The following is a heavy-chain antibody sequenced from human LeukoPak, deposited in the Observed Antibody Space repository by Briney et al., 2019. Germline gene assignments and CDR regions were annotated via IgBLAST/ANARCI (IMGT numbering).Heavy chain of an antibody. Sequence: GASVKVSCKASGYSFSSYGISWVRQAPGQGLEWMGWISAYNGNTNYAQRLQGRVTMTTDTSTSTANMELRRLRSDDTAVYYCARAHPEYYDSRGRNPLDYWGQGTLVTVSS. V-gene: IGHV1-18*01. CDR3: ARAHPEYYDSRGRNPLDY. J-gene: IGHJ4*02. D-gene: IGHD3-22*01. CDR2: ISAYNGNT. CDR1: GYSFSSYG.